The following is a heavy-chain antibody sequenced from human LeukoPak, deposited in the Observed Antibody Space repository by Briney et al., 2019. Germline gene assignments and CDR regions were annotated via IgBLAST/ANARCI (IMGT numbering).Heavy chain of an antibody. J-gene: IGHJ4*02. CDR3: ARNRNIRGPREPFAY. CDR1: GYTFTSYY. V-gene: IGHV1-46*01. Sequence: ASVKVSCKASGYTFTSYYMHWVRQAPGQGLEWMGIINPSGGSTSYAQKFQGRVTMTRDTSISTAYMELSRLRSDDTAVYYCARNRNIRGPREPFAYWGQGTLVTVSS. D-gene: IGHD1-14*01. CDR2: INPSGGST.